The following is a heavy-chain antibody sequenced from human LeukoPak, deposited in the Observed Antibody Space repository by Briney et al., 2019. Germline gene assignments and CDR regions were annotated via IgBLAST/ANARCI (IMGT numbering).Heavy chain of an antibody. D-gene: IGHD6-19*01. J-gene: IGHJ4*02. Sequence: GGSLRLTCAASGFTFSSYGMHWVRQAPGKGLEGVAFIRYDGSNKYYADSVKGRFTISRDNSKNTLYLQMNSLRAEDTAVYYCAKVHVPVAGKGTPEYWGQGTLVTVSS. CDR3: AKVHVPVAGKGTPEY. V-gene: IGHV3-30*02. CDR2: IRYDGSNK. CDR1: GFTFSSYG.